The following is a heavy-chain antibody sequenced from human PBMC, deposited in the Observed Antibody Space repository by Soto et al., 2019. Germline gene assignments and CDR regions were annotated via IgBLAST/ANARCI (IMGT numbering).Heavy chain of an antibody. CDR1: GFTFSNAW. V-gene: IGHV3-15*01. D-gene: IGHD2-15*01. J-gene: IGHJ6*02. Sequence: EVQLVESGGGLVKPGGSLRLSCAASGFTFSNAWMSWVRQAPGKGLEWVGRIKSKTDGGTTDYAAPVKGRFTISRAYSKNTLYLQMNSLKTEYTAVYYFTSSKVVGYYYGMYIWGQGTTVTVSS. CDR3: TSSKVVGYYYGMYI. CDR2: IKSKTDGGTT.